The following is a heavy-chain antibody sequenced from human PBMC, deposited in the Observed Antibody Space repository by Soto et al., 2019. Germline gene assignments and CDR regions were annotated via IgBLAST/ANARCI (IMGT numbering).Heavy chain of an antibody. Sequence: QVTLEESGPVLVKPIETLTLTCSVSGFSLSNTKVGVSWIRQPPGKALEWLAHIFSNDEKSYSTSLKSRLTIPNHNPQSQVVLTMTNVDPMDTAKYYCARIGDYGSGRFYRYCDYWGQGMLVTVSS. CDR2: IFSNDEK. D-gene: IGHD3-10*01. J-gene: IGHJ4*02. CDR1: GFSLSNTKVG. V-gene: IGHV2-26*01. CDR3: ARIGDYGSGRFYRYCDY.